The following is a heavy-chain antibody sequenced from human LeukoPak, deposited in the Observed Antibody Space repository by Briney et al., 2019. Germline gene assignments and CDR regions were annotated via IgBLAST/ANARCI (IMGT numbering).Heavy chain of an antibody. D-gene: IGHD2-21*02. CDR2: ISGSGGST. CDR3: AKDPSLRVTADY. V-gene: IGHV3-23*01. CDR1: GFTFSSYA. J-gene: IGHJ4*02. Sequence: SGGSLRLSCAASGFTFSSYAMSWVRQAPGKGLEWVSAISGSGGSTYYADSVKGRFTISRDNSKNTLYLQMNSLRAEDTAVYYCAKDPSLRVTADYWGQGTLVTVSS.